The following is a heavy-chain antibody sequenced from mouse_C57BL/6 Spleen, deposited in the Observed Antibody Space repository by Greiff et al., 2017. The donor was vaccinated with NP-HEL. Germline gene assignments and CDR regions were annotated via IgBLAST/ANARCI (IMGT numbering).Heavy chain of an antibody. V-gene: IGHV1-50*01. CDR1: GYTFTSYW. Sequence: QVQLQQPGAELVKPGASVKLSCKASGYTFTSYWMQWVKQRPGQGLEWIGEIDPSDSYTNYNQKFKGKATLTVDKSSSTAYMQLSSLTSEDSAGYYCARSIYWYFDVWGTGTTVTVSS. CDR2: IDPSDSYT. CDR3: ARSIYWYFDV. J-gene: IGHJ1*03.